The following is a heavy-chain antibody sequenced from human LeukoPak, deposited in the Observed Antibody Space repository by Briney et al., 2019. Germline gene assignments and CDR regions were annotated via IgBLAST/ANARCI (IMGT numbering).Heavy chain of an antibody. J-gene: IGHJ4*02. V-gene: IGHV3-23*01. D-gene: IGHD5-24*01. CDR2: ISRSGDST. Sequence: GGSLRLSCAASGFTFSSYALSWVRQAPGKGLEWVSTISRSGDSTYYADSVKGRFTISRDNSKNTLYLQMNSLRAEDTAIYYCAKMAAFDYWGQGTLVTVSS. CDR1: GFTFSSYA. CDR3: AKMAAFDY.